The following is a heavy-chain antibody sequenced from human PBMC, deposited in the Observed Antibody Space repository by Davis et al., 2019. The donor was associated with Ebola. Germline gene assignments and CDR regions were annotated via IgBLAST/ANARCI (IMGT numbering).Heavy chain of an antibody. V-gene: IGHV4-39*01. CDR1: GGSISSGGYY. Sequence: SETLSLTCTVSGGSISSGGYYWSWIRRHPGKGLEWIGYIYYSGSTYYNPSLKSRVTISVDTSKNQFSLKLSPVTAADTAVYYCARQVAVAHNWFDPWGQGTLVTVSS. CDR2: IYYSGST. J-gene: IGHJ5*02. D-gene: IGHD6-19*01. CDR3: ARQVAVAHNWFDP.